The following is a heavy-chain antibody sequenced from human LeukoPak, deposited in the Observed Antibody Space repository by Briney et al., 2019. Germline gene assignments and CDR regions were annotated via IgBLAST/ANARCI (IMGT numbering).Heavy chain of an antibody. D-gene: IGHD1-26*01. Sequence: SETLSLTCSVSGGSITNYHWSWIRQPPGKRLEWIGYIRSGESAMYNPSLESRVTMSVDTPMNHSSLRLNSLTAADTAVYYCARHDSRGGSYDYWGQGTLVTVSS. CDR2: IRSGESA. J-gene: IGHJ4*02. V-gene: IGHV4-59*08. CDR1: GGSITNYH. CDR3: ARHDSRGGSYDY.